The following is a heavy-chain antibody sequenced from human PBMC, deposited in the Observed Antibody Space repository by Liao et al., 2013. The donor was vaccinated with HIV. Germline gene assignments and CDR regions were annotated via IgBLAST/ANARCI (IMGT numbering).Heavy chain of an antibody. Sequence: QVQLQESGPGLVKPSQTLSLSCTVSGGSINGGNYYWSWIRQPAGKGLEWIGRIHTSGSTTYNPSLKSRVTISLDTSKNQFSLKLSSVTAADTAVYYCATSPYYYDSSGFYYWGQGTLVTVSS. J-gene: IGHJ4*02. CDR3: ATSPYYYDSSGFYY. D-gene: IGHD3-22*01. V-gene: IGHV4-61*02. CDR1: GGSINGGNYY. CDR2: IHTSGST.